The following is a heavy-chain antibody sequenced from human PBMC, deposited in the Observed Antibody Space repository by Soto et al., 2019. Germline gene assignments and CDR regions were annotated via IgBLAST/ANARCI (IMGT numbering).Heavy chain of an antibody. Sequence: QVQPQQWGTGLLKPSETLSLTCAVYGGSFSTYYWNWIRQPPGKGLEWIGEINHSGNTQYNPSLKRLVTMSLDTYKNQFSLKLTSVTAADPAVYYCFGWLGSNWLDPWGQGTLVTVSS. V-gene: IGHV4-34*01. CDR2: INHSGNT. J-gene: IGHJ5*02. CDR1: GGSFSTYY. D-gene: IGHD3-22*01. CDR3: FGWLGSNWLDP.